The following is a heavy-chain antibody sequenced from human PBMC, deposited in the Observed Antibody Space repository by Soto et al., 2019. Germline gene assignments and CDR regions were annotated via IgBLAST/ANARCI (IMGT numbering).Heavy chain of an antibody. D-gene: IGHD2-8*01. J-gene: IGHJ6*02. CDR3: ARDRRDIVLMGPSWARPIYYYYGMDV. V-gene: IGHV3-30-3*01. Sequence: VGSLRLSCAASGFTFSSYAMHWVRQAPGKGLEWVAVISYDGSNKYYADSVKGRFTISRDNSKNTLYLQMNSLRAEDTAVYYCARDRRDIVLMGPSWARPIYYYYGMDVWGQGTTVTVSS. CDR2: ISYDGSNK. CDR1: GFTFSSYA.